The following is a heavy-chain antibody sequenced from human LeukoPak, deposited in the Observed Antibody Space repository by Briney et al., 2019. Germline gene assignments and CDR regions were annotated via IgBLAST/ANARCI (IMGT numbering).Heavy chain of an antibody. J-gene: IGHJ5*02. CDR1: GGSISSGSYY. CDR2: IYTSGST. Sequence: SETLSLTCTVSGGSISSGSYYWSWIRQPAGKGLEWIGRIYTSGSTNYNPSLKSRVTMSVDTSKNQFSLKLSSVTAADTAVYYCARDTADWFDPWGQGTLVTVSS. V-gene: IGHV4-61*02. CDR3: ARDTADWFDP.